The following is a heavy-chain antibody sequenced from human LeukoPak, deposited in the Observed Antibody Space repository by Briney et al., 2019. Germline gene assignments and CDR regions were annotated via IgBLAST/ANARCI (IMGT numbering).Heavy chain of an antibody. CDR2: IYYSGST. V-gene: IGHV4-59*01. CDR3: ARGVEYSSSSGLGY. Sequence: SETLSLTCTVSGGSISSYYWSWIRQPPGKGLEWIGYIYYSGSTNYDPSLKSRVTISVDTSKNQFSLKLSSVTAADTALYYCARGVEYSSSSGLGYWGQRTLVTVSS. J-gene: IGHJ4*02. D-gene: IGHD6-6*01. CDR1: GGSISSYY.